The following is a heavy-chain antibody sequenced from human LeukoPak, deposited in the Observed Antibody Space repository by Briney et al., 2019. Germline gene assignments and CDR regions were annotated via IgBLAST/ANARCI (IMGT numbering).Heavy chain of an antibody. D-gene: IGHD6-6*01. J-gene: IGHJ5*02. CDR2: IYHSGST. V-gene: IGHV4-38-2*02. Sequence: SETLPLTCTVSGYSISSGSYWGWIRQPPGKGLEWVGSIYHSGSTYHNPSLKSRVTISVDTSKNQFSLKLRSVTAADTAVYYCARPTARLGWFDPWGQGTLVTVSS. CDR1: GYSISSGSY. CDR3: ARPTARLGWFDP.